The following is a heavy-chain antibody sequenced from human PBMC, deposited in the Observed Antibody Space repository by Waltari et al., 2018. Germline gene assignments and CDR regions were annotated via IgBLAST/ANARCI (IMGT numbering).Heavy chain of an antibody. D-gene: IGHD6-13*01. Sequence: EVQLVESGGGLVQPGGSLRLSCAASGFTFSSYWMSWVRPAPGKGLEWVANIKQDGSEKYYVDSVKGRFTISRDNAKNSLYLQMNSLRAEDTAVYYCAREGGYSSSWYGWFDPWGQGTLVTVSS. CDR1: GFTFSSYW. V-gene: IGHV3-7*01. J-gene: IGHJ5*02. CDR2: IKQDGSEK. CDR3: AREGGYSSSWYGWFDP.